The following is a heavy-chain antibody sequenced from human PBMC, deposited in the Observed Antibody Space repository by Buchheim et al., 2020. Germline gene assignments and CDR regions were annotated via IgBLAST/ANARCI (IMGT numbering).Heavy chain of an antibody. D-gene: IGHD6-19*01. Sequence: QVQLVESGGGVVQPGRSLRLSCAASGFTFSSYGMHWVRQAPGKGLEWVAVISYDGSNKYYADSVKGRFTISRDNSKNTLYLQMNSLRAEDTAVYYCAKSGEQWLEVDYWGQGTL. CDR2: ISYDGSNK. CDR1: GFTFSSYG. V-gene: IGHV3-30*18. J-gene: IGHJ4*02. CDR3: AKSGEQWLEVDY.